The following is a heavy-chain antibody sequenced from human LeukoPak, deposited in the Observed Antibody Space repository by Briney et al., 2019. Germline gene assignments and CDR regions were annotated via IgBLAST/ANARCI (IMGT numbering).Heavy chain of an antibody. D-gene: IGHD5-18*01. Sequence: SETLSLTCTVSGGSIGPYYWSRIRHPPGKGLEWIGYVHKYGSANYNPSLKSRVTMSVDTSKNQVSLTLRSVSRADTAMYYCARAPGYSFGPNNCFDPWGQGTLVTVSS. CDR3: ARAPGYSFGPNNCFDP. CDR2: VHKYGSA. J-gene: IGHJ5*02. V-gene: IGHV4-59*01. CDR1: GGSIGPYY.